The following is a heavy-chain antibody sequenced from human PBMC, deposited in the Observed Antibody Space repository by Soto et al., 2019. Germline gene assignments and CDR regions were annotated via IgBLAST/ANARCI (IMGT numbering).Heavy chain of an antibody. Sequence: EVQLLESGGDLVQSGGSLRLSCAASRFTFSNYAMSWVRQAPGQGLEWVSSVSAGGDMTYYADSVKGRFTISRDNSNNALFLQMNTRRADDTALYWGGRGDRGGSGSPATYYDSGLDVWGQGTTVTVSS. CDR3: GRGDRGGSGSPATYYDSGLDV. J-gene: IGHJ6*02. D-gene: IGHD3-10*01. CDR1: RFTFSNYA. CDR2: VSAGGDMT. V-gene: IGHV3-23*01.